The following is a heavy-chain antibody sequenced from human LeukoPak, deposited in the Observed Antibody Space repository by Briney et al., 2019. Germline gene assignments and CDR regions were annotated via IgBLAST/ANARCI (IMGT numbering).Heavy chain of an antibody. CDR3: AKDLSIAAAGRAVDY. CDR2: ISSSSSTI. D-gene: IGHD6-13*01. J-gene: IGHJ4*02. CDR1: GFTFSSYS. V-gene: IGHV3-48*01. Sequence: PGGSLRLSCAASGFTFSSYSMNWVRQAPGKGLEWVSYISSSSSTIYYADSVKGRFTISRDNSKNTLYLQMNSLRAEDTAVYYCAKDLSIAAAGRAVDYWGQGTLVTVSS.